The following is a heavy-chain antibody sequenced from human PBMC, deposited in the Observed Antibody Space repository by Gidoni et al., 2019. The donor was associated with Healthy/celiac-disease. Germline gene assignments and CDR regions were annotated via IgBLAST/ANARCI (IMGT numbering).Heavy chain of an antibody. J-gene: IGHJ6*02. D-gene: IGHD3-10*01. CDR1: GYSFTSYW. CDR3: ARRSRMVRGVITPTYYYGMDV. V-gene: IGHV5-51*01. Sequence: EVQLVQSGAEVKKPGESLKISCTGSGYSFTSYWLGWVRQMPGKGLEWMGIIYPGDSDTRYSPSFQGQVTISADKSISTAYLQWSSLKASDTAMYYCARRSRMVRGVITPTYYYGMDVWGQGTTVTVSS. CDR2: IYPGDSDT.